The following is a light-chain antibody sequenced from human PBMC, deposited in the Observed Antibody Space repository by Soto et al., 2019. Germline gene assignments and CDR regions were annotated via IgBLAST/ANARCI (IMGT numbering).Light chain of an antibody. Sequence: QSVLTQPPSASGTPGQRVTISCSGSSSNIVTNTVIWYQQLPGAAPKLLIYSDNQRPSGVPDRFSGSKSGTSASLVISGLQSEDEADYYCAAWDVSLVVFGGGTKLTVL. V-gene: IGLV1-44*01. CDR2: SDN. J-gene: IGLJ2*01. CDR1: SSNIVTNT. CDR3: AAWDVSLVV.